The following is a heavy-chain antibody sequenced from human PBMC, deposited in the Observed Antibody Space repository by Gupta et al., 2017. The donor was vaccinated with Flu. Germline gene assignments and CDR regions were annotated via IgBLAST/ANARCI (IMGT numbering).Heavy chain of an antibody. V-gene: IGHV1-69*01. Sequence: APGQGLEWMGGIIPIFGTANYAQKFQGRVTITADESTSTAYMELSSLRSEDTAVYYCASREDREYQLPLYRGFHYYYYMDVWGKGTTVTVSS. J-gene: IGHJ6*03. D-gene: IGHD2-2*01. CDR3: ASREDREYQLPLYRGFHYYYYMDV. CDR2: IIPIFGTA.